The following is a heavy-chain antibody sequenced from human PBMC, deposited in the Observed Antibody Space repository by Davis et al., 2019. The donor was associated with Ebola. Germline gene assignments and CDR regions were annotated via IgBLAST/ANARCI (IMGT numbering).Heavy chain of an antibody. CDR3: ARDLIPIFSVHKFDP. CDR2: INPNSGGT. CDR1: GYTFTSYY. Sequence: AASVKVSCKASGYTFTSYYMHWVRQAPGQGLEWMGRINPNSGGTNYAQKFQGRVTMTRDTSISTAYMEVRSLRSEDTAVYYCARDLIPIFSVHKFDPWGQGTLVTVSS. V-gene: IGHV1-2*06. J-gene: IGHJ5*02. D-gene: IGHD3-9*01.